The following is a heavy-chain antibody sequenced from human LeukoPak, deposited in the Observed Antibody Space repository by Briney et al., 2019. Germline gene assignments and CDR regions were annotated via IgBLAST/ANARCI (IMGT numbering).Heavy chain of an antibody. J-gene: IGHJ6*04. CDR3: ARDPGLGEVWLGESHYYYGMYV. Sequence: SETLSLTCTVSGGSVSSGSYYWSWIRQPPGKGLEWIGYIYYSGSTNYNPSLKSRVTISVDTSKNQFSLKLSSVTAADTGVYYCARDPGLGEVWLGESHYYYGMYVWGKGNTVTVSS. D-gene: IGHD3-10*01. V-gene: IGHV4-61*01. CDR1: GGSVSSGSYY. CDR2: IYYSGST.